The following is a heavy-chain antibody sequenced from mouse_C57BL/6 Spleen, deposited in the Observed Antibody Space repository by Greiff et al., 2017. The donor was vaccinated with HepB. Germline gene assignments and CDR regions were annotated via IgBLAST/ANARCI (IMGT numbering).Heavy chain of an antibody. V-gene: IGHV5-4*01. CDR3: ARDRGKGAMDY. J-gene: IGHJ4*01. CDR1: GFTFSSYA. CDR2: ISDGGSYT. D-gene: IGHD1-3*01. Sequence: EVKLVESGGGLVKPGGSLKLSCAASGFTFSSYAMSWVRQTPEKRLEWVATISDGGSYTYYPDNVKGRFPISRDNAKNNLYLQMSHLKSEDTAMYYCARDRGKGAMDYWGQGTSGTVSS.